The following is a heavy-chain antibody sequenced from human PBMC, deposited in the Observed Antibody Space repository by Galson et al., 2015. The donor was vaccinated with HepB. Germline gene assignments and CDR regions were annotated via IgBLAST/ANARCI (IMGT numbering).Heavy chain of an antibody. CDR3: ARRSRYCSSTSCYGHFQH. V-gene: IGHV4-34*01. CDR2: INHSGST. CDR1: GGSFSGYY. J-gene: IGHJ1*01. D-gene: IGHD2-2*01. Sequence: ATLSLTCAVYGGSFSGYYWSWIRQPPGKGLEWIGEINHSGSTNYNPSLKSRVTISVDTSKNQFSLKLSSVTAADTAVYYCARRSRYCSSTSCYGHFQHWGQGTLVTVSS.